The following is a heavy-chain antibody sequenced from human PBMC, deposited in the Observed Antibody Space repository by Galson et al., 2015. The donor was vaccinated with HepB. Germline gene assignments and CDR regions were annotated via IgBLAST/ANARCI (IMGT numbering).Heavy chain of an antibody. Sequence: SVRVSCKASGYTLTDYAMHWVRQAPGQRLEWMGWINVGVGTTKSSPSFQGRDTITRDTSASTAYMELSSLRSEDTAVYYCARDLGGYCSRSNCYVGWFDSWGQGTLVTVSS. CDR1: GYTLTDYA. J-gene: IGHJ5*01. D-gene: IGHD2-2*01. CDR3: ARDLGGYCSRSNCYVGWFDS. V-gene: IGHV1-3*01. CDR2: INVGVGTT.